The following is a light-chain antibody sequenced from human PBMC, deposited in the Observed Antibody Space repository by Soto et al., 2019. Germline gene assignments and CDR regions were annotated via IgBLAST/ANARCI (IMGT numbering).Light chain of an antibody. CDR1: QSVSSSY. J-gene: IGKJ3*01. CDR3: QQYGSSTLA. CDR2: GAS. Sequence: EIVLTQSPGTLSLSPGERATLSCRASQSVSSSYLAWYQQKPGQATRLLIYGASSRATGIPDRFSGSGSGTDFTLTISRLEPEDFAVYYCQQYGSSTLAFGPGTKVDI. V-gene: IGKV3-20*01.